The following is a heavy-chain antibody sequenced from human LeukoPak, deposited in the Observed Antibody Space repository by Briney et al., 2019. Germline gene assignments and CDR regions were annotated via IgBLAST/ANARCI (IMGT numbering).Heavy chain of an antibody. J-gene: IGHJ6*03. CDR2: IYTSGRT. CDR1: GGSISSYY. V-gene: IGHV4-4*07. D-gene: IGHD1-26*01. CDR3: ASSELTYYYYYYMDV. Sequence: SETLSLTCTVSGGSISSYYWSWIRQPAGKGLEWIGRIYTSGRTNYNPSLKSRVTMSVDTSKNQFSLKLSSVTAADTAVYYCASSELTYYYYYYMDVWGKGTTVTVSS.